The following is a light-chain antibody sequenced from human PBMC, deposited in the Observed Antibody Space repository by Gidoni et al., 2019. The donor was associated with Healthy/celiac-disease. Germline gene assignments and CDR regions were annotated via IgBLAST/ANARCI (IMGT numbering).Light chain of an antibody. J-gene: IGLJ3*02. CDR1: SSDGGSYTL. V-gene: IGLV2-23*01. Sequence: QSALTQPASVSGSPGTSITISCTGTSSDGGSYTLVSWYQQHPGKAPKLMIYEGSKRPSGVSNRFSGSKSGNTASLTISGLQAEDEADYYCCSYAGSSTLVFGGGTKLT. CDR3: CSYAGSSTLV. CDR2: EGS.